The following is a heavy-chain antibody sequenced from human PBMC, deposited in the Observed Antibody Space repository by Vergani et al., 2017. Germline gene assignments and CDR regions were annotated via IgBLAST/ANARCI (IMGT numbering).Heavy chain of an antibody. CDR1: GFTFSSYS. Sequence: EVRLVESGGGLVKPGGSLRLSCAASGFTFSSYSMNWVRQAPGKGLEWVSSISSSSSYIYYADSVKGRFTISRDNAKNSLYLQMNSLRAEDTAVYYCARDEDGDYFFDYWGQGTLVTVSS. J-gene: IGHJ4*02. V-gene: IGHV3-21*01. CDR3: ARDEDGDYFFDY. CDR2: ISSSSSYI. D-gene: IGHD4-17*01.